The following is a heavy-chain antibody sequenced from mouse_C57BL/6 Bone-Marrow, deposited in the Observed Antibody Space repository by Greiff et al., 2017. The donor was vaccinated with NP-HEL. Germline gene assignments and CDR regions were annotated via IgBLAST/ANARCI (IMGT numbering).Heavy chain of an antibody. D-gene: IGHD2-1*01. V-gene: IGHV1-59*01. CDR2: IDPSDSYT. CDR1: GYTFTSYW. J-gene: IGHJ3*01. CDR3: ARYGNYVAY. Sequence: VQLQQPGAELVRPGTSVKLSCKASGYTFTSYWMHWVKQRPGQGLEWIGVIDPSDSYTNYNQKFKGKATLTVDTSSSTAYMQLSSLTSEDSAVYYCARYGNYVAYWGQGTLVTVSA.